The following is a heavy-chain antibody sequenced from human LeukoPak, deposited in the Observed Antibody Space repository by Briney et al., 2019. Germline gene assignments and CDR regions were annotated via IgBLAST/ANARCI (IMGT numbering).Heavy chain of an antibody. Sequence: GGSLRLSCAASGFTFSSYAMSWVRQAPGKGLEWVSSISSSSSYIYYADSVKGRFTISRDNAKNSLYLQMNSLRAEDTAVYYCARDALEYSSSQEHFDYWGQGTLVTVSS. CDR3: ARDALEYSSSQEHFDY. J-gene: IGHJ4*02. V-gene: IGHV3-21*01. CDR1: GFTFSSYA. D-gene: IGHD6-6*01. CDR2: ISSSSSYI.